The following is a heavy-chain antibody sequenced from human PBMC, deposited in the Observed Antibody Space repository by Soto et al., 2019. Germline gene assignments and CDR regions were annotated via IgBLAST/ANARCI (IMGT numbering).Heavy chain of an antibody. D-gene: IGHD4-17*01. CDR3: SYGVTTDEYYFDY. CDR2: IYWNDEK. V-gene: IGHV2-5*01. CDR1: GFSLSTNGVG. J-gene: IGHJ4*02. Sequence: QITLKESGPTLVKPTQTFTLTCTFSGFSLSTNGVGVGWIRQPPGKALEWLALIYWNDEKRYSPSLKSRFTITKDTSKNQVVLRMTNMDPVDTATYFCSYGVTTDEYYFDYWGQGTLVTVSS.